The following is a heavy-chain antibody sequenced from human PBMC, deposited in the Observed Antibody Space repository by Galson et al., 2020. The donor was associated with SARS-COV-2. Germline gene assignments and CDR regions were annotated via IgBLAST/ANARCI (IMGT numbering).Heavy chain of an antibody. CDR1: GFNFSTNG. Sequence: GESLKISCAAAGFNFSTNGMSWVHQAPGKGLEWVSTSGDTGNTYYAVSVKGRFTISRDYSKNTLYLQMNSLRAEDTAIYYCAKGDSSGRFYFDYWGQRSLVTVSS. D-gene: IGHD6-25*01. J-gene: IGHJ4*02. CDR3: AKGDSSGRFYFDY. CDR2: SGDTGNT. V-gene: IGHV3-23*01.